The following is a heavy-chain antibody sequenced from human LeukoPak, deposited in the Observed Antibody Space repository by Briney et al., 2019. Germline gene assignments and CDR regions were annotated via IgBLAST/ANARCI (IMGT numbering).Heavy chain of an antibody. Sequence: GGTLRLSCATSGFPFNTYTVNWVSDAPGKGREGGACISSSGSYTYYANSVKGRFTVSRDNAKTSLFLQMNSLRAEATAMYYCATDRFGNHDFDSWGQGTLVTASS. CDR3: ATDRFGNHDFDS. CDR2: ISSSGSYT. J-gene: IGHJ4*02. D-gene: IGHD1-14*01. CDR1: GFPFNTYT. V-gene: IGHV3-21*01.